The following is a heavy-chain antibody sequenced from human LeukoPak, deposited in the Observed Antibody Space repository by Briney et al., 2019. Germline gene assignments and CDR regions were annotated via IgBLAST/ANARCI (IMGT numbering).Heavy chain of an antibody. Sequence: SETLSLTCTVSGVSISSSNSYWGWIRQPPGKGLEWIGSIYYSGNTYYNASLKSQVSISIDTSKNQFSLRLTSVTAADTAVYYCARYTEGNYAFDIWGQGTMVTVSS. CDR1: GVSISSSNSY. J-gene: IGHJ3*02. V-gene: IGHV4-39*01. CDR3: ARYTEGNYAFDI. D-gene: IGHD1-7*01. CDR2: IYYSGNT.